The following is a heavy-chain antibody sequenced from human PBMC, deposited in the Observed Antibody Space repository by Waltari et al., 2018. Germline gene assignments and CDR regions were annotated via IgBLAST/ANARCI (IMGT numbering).Heavy chain of an antibody. Sequence: EVQLVESGGGLVQPGRSLRLSCAASGSTFDDSAMHWVRQAPGKGMEWVSGISWNSGSIGYADSAKGRFTISRDNDKNSLYLEMNSLRAEETALYYCAKGKSGYYALDYWGQGTLVTVSS. J-gene: IGHJ4*02. CDR2: ISWNSGSI. V-gene: IGHV3-9*01. CDR3: AKGKSGYYALDY. CDR1: GSTFDDSA. D-gene: IGHD3-22*01.